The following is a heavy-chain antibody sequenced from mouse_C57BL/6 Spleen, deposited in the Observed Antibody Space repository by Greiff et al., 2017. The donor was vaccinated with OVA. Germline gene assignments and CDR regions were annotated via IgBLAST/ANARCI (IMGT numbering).Heavy chain of an antibody. J-gene: IGHJ1*03. CDR3: AIYGSSYGWYFDV. V-gene: IGHV1-9*01. D-gene: IGHD1-1*01. CDR2: ILPGSGST. Sequence: QVQLKQSGAELMKPGASVKLSCKATGYTFTGYWIEWVKQRPGHGLEWIGEILPGSGSTNYNEKFKGKATFTADTSSNTAYMQLSSLTTEDSAIYDCAIYGSSYGWYFDVWGTGTTVTVSS. CDR1: GYTFTGYW.